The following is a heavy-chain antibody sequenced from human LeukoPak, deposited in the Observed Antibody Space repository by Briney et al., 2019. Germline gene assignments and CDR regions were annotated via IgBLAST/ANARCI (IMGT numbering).Heavy chain of an antibody. Sequence: GESLQISCQGSGYSFTSYWIGWVRPMPGKGLEWMGIIYPGDSDTRYSPSFQGQVTISADKSISTAYLQWSSLKASDTAMYYCARRVTRAGGGDFDYWGQGTLVTVSS. CDR2: IYPGDSDT. CDR3: ARRVTRAGGGDFDY. D-gene: IGHD4-17*01. CDR1: GYSFTSYW. V-gene: IGHV5-51*01. J-gene: IGHJ4*02.